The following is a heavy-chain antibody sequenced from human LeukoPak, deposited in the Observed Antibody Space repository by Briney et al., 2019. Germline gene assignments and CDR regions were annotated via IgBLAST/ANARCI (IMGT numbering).Heavy chain of an antibody. CDR2: IKADGGST. Sequence: GGSLRLSCVASGLNFDDSAMHWVRQAPGKGLEWVSLIKADGGSTFSADSVKGRFSISRDNSKNSLYLQTNSLRSEDTAMYYCAKESGKFDYWGQGTLVAVSS. J-gene: IGHJ4*02. V-gene: IGHV3-43*02. CDR1: GLNFDDSA. CDR3: AKESGKFDY.